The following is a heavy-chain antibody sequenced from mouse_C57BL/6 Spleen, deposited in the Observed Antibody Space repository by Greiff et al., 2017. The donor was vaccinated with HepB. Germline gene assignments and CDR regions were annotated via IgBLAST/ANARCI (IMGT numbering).Heavy chain of an antibody. J-gene: IGHJ2*01. V-gene: IGHV5-4*01. Sequence: EVQLVESGGGLVKPGGSLKLSCAASGFTFSSYAMSWVRQTPEKRLEWVATISAGGSYTYYPDNVQGRFTISRDNAKNNLYLQMSHLKSEDTAMYYLARGVSTTVGSYYFDYWGQGTTLTVSS. CDR2: ISAGGSYT. CDR1: GFTFSSYA. CDR3: ARGVSTTVGSYYFDY. D-gene: IGHD1-1*01.